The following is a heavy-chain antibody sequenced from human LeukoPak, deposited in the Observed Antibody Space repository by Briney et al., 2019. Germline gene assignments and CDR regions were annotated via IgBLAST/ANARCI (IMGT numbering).Heavy chain of an antibody. CDR1: GYTFTGYY. V-gene: IGHV1-2*02. CDR3: ARGGRWGVVVPAAFHY. CDR2: INPNSGGT. J-gene: IGHJ4*02. Sequence: ASVKVSCKASGYTFTGYYMHWVRQAPGQGLEWMGWINPNSGGTNYAQKFQGRVTMTRDTSISTAYMELSKLRSDDTAVYYCARGGRWGVVVPAAFHYWGQGTLVTVSS. D-gene: IGHD2-2*01.